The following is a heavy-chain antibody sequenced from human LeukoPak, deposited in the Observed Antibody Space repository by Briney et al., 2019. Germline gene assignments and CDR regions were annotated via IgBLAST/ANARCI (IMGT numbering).Heavy chain of an antibody. CDR3: ARDPSSSFRDGWFDP. CDR1: GYTFTSYD. D-gene: IGHD6-13*01. Sequence: ASVKVSCKASGYTFTSYDINWVRQATGQGLEWMGWMNPNSGNTGYAQKFQGIVTMTRNTSINTAYMELSSLRSEDTAVYYCARDPSSSFRDGWFDPWGQGTLVTVSS. J-gene: IGHJ5*02. CDR2: MNPNSGNT. V-gene: IGHV1-8*01.